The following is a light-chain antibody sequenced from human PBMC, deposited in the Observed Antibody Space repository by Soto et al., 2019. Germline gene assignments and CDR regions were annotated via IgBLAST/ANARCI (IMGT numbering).Light chain of an antibody. CDR2: IAX. J-gene: IGKJ5*01. CDR3: RQYYTCPPIP. CDR1: HSISNY. Sequence: IRRTKSPSSLAPSVGDRVTIIXRVSHSISNYLDWYHQRAGKXTKLMXXIAXSLQNGVASRLSGSGSGKDFALILSCLLSEDFVTHYCRQYYTCPPIPFGQGTRLEIK. V-gene: IGKV1-39*01.